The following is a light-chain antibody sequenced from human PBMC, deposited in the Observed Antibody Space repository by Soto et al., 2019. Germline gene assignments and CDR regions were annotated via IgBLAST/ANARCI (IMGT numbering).Light chain of an antibody. CDR1: RSDVGGYHY. CDR2: EVS. Sequence: QSALTQPASGSGAPGQSITISCTGSRSDVGGYHYVSWYQQHSGKAPKLIIHEVSNRPSGVSNRFSGSKSGNTASLTISGLQAEDEADYYCDSYTSSRAYVFGIGTKVTVL. J-gene: IGLJ1*01. CDR3: DSYTSSRAYV. V-gene: IGLV2-14*01.